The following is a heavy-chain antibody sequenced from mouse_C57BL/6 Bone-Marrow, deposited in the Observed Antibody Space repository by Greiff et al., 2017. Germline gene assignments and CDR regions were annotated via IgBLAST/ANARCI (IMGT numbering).Heavy chain of an antibody. CDR1: GYTFTSYW. Sequence: QVQLQQPGAELVKPGASVKLSCKASGYTFTSYWMHWVKQRPGRGFEWIGRIDPNSGGTKYNEKFKSKATLTVDKPSSTAYMQLSSLTSEDSAVYYCARFSITTVVAFDYWGQGTTLTVSS. V-gene: IGHV1-72*01. CDR3: ARFSITTVVAFDY. D-gene: IGHD1-1*01. J-gene: IGHJ2*01. CDR2: IDPNSGGT.